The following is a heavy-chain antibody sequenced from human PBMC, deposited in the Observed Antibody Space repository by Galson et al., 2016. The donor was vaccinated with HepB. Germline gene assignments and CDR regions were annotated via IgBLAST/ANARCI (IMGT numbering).Heavy chain of an antibody. J-gene: IGHJ4*02. V-gene: IGHV4-4*02. Sequence: LSLTCAVSGYSISNNNWWIWVRQPPGKGLEWIGEVYYTGSTNYNPALKSRVTMSADKSKNQVSLSLSSVTAADTAVYYCARDKAAGTYSGLDYWGQGTLVTVSS. CDR3: ARDKAAGTYSGLDY. D-gene: IGHD1/OR15-1a*01. CDR1: GYSISNNNW. CDR2: VYYTGST.